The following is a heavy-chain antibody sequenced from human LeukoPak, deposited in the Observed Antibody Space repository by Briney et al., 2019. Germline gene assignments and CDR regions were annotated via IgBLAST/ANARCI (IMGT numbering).Heavy chain of an antibody. J-gene: IGHJ4*02. CDR1: GFTFSNYN. V-gene: IGHV3-21*04. D-gene: IGHD3-22*01. Sequence: TSGGSLRLSCAASGFTFSNYNMNWVRQAPGKGLEWVSCISISSNYIYYPDSVKGRFTISRDNAKNSLYLQMNSLRAEDTAVYYCAKDRVYYYDSSGYYSDYWGQGTLVTVSS. CDR2: ISISSNYI. CDR3: AKDRVYYYDSSGYYSDY.